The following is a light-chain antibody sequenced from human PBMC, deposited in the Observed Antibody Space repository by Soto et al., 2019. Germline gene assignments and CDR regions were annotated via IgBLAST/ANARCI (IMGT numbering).Light chain of an antibody. J-gene: IGKJ2*01. CDR2: GAS. V-gene: IGKV3-20*01. CDR1: QSVSSSS. CDR3: HQYGSSSYT. Sequence: EIVLTQSPGTLSLSPGERATLSCRASQSVSSSSLAWYQQKPGQAPRLLIYGASSRATGIPDRFSASGSGTDFTLTISGLEPEDFAVYYCHQYGSSSYTFGQGTKLELK.